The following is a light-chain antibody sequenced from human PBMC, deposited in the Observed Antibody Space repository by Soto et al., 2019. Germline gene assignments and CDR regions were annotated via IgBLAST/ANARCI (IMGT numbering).Light chain of an antibody. CDR3: QQYSIYWT. CDR2: DAS. Sequence: IQMTQYNTTLSSSDGDRVTTTCRASQSISSWLAWYQQKPGKAPKFLIYDASNLESGVPSRFSGSGSGTEFTLTISSLQPDDFATYYCQQYSIYWTFCQGTMV. CDR1: QSISSW. V-gene: IGKV1-5*01. J-gene: IGKJ1*01.